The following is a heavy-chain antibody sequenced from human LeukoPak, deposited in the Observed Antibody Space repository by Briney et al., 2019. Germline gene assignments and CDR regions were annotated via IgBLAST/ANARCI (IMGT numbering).Heavy chain of an antibody. CDR1: GFTFSSYS. CDR3: ARDREEYYYDSSGYYP. V-gene: IGHV3-21*01. CDR2: ISSSSSYI. J-gene: IGHJ5*02. Sequence: GRTLRLSCAASGFTFSSYSMNWVRQAPGKGLEWVSSISSSSSYIYYADSVKGRFTISRDNAKNSLYLQMNSLRAEDTAVYYCARDREEYYYDSSGYYPWGQGTLVTVSS. D-gene: IGHD3-22*01.